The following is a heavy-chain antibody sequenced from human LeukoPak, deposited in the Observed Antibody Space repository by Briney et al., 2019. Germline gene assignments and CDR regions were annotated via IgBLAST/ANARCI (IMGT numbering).Heavy chain of an antibody. CDR2: IKQDGSEK. CDR3: ARDHCSSTSCHNDY. CDR1: VFTFSSYW. V-gene: IGHV3-7*01. Sequence: GGSLRLSCAASVFTFSSYWMSWVRQAPGKGLEWVANIKQDGSEKYYVDSVKGRFTISRDNAKNSLYMQMNSLRAEDTAVYYCARDHCSSTSCHNDYWGQGTLVTVSS. D-gene: IGHD2-2*01. J-gene: IGHJ4*02.